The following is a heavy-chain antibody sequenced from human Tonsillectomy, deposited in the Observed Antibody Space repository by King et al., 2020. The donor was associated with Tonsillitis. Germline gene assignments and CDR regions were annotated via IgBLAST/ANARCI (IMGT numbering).Heavy chain of an antibody. CDR1: GYTFTHYY. V-gene: IGHV1-46*01. Sequence: LQLVQSGAEVRKPGASVKVSCKASGYTFTHYYIHWVRQAPGQGPELMGVINPSGGSTSYAQKFQGRVTMTRDTSTSTVYMELSSLISEDTAVYYCARGSVGQLVRVFVYWGKGTLVTVSS. J-gene: IGHJ4*02. CDR2: INPSGGST. CDR3: ARGSVGQLVRVFVY. D-gene: IGHD6-6*01.